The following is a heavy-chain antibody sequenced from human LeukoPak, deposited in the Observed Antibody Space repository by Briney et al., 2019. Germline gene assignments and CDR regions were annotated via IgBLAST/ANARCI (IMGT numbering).Heavy chain of an antibody. D-gene: IGHD5-18*01. CDR3: TRGPIQLWFYYGMDV. J-gene: IGHJ6*02. CDR2: IRSKAYGGTT. V-gene: IGHV3-49*04. Sequence: GGSLRLSCSASGFTFGDHAMSWVRQAPGKGLEWVGFIRSKAYGGTTEYAASVKGRFTISRDDSKSFAYLQMNRLKTEDTAVYYCTRGPIQLWFYYGMDVWGQGTTVIVSS. CDR1: GFTFGDHA.